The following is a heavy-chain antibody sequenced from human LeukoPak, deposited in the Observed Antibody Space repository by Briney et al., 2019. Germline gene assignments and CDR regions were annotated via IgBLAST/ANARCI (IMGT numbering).Heavy chain of an antibody. CDR3: ARRGVVRLPYGGSGSYYLYYYYMDV. D-gene: IGHD3-10*01. CDR1: GYTFTGYY. J-gene: IGHJ6*03. Sequence: GASVKVSCKASGYTFTGYYMHWVRQAPGQGLEWMGWINPNSGGTNYAQKFQGRVTMTRDTSISTAYMELSRLRSDDTAVYYCARRGVVRLPYGGSGSYYLYYYYMDVWGKGTTVTVSS. V-gene: IGHV1-2*02. CDR2: INPNSGGT.